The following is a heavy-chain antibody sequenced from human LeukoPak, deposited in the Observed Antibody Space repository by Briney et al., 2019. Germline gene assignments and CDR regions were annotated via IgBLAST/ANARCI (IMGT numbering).Heavy chain of an antibody. CDR1: GFTFRNAW. V-gene: IGHV3-30*02. CDR3: AKDLGTSPTPRGYFDY. CDR2: IRYDGSDK. J-gene: IGHJ4*02. Sequence: GGSLRVLCAASGFTFRNAWMTWVRQAPGKGLEWVAFIRYDGSDKNYADSVKGRFTISRDNSKNSLYLQMDSLKTEDTAMYYCAKDLGTSPTPRGYFDYWGQGTLVTVSS. D-gene: IGHD7-27*01.